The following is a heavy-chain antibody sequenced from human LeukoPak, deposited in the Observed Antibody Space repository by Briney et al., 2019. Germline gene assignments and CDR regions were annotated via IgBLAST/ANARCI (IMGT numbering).Heavy chain of an antibody. D-gene: IGHD5/OR15-5a*01. V-gene: IGHV3-23*01. CDR3: AMESGESRCLRLHWFDY. Sequence: TGGSLRLSCAASGFTFSIYAMSWVRQAPGKGLEWVSAISGSGGSTYYADSVKGRFTISRDNSKNTLYLQMNSLRAEDTAVYYCAMESGESRCLRLHWFDYWGQGTLVTVSS. CDR1: GFTFSIYA. CDR2: ISGSGGST. J-gene: IGHJ5*01.